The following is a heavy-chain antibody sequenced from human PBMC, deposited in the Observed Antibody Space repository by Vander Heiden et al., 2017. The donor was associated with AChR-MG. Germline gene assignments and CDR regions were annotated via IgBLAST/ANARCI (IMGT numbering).Heavy chain of an antibody. CDR1: GFTFSSEA. CDR3: AKAYSGRY. CDR2: ISGSGGST. V-gene: IGHV3-23*01. J-gene: IGHJ4*02. D-gene: IGHD1-26*01. Sequence: VQLLGYAGGLVQLGVSLTLSWAASGFTFSSEAMSWVRQAPGQGLEWVSAISGSGGSTYYADSVKGRFTISRDNSKNTMYMRMNSLRAEDTGVYYCAKAYSGRYWGQGTLVTVSS.